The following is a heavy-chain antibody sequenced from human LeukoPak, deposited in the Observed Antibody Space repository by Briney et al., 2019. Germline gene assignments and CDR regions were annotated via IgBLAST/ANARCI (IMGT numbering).Heavy chain of an antibody. Sequence: PGTSLRLSCAASGFTFSSYSMNWVRQAPGKGLEWVSSISSSSYISYADSVEGRFTISRDNAKNSLYLQMNSLRAEDTAVYYCARAPRGSGWSHFFNWGQGTLVTVSS. D-gene: IGHD6-19*01. CDR3: ARAPRGSGWSHFFN. V-gene: IGHV3-21*01. J-gene: IGHJ4*02. CDR1: GFTFSSYS. CDR2: ISSSSYI.